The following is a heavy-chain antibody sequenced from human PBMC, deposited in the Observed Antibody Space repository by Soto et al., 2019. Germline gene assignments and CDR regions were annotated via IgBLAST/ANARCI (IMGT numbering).Heavy chain of an antibody. CDR3: ARHISRYYLDY. Sequence: LETLSLTCTVSGASISSTNHYWGWIRQPPGKGLEWIGTIFYSGSTYYKSSLKSRVTISVDTSKNQFSLKLSSVTATDTAVYYCARHISRYYLDYWGQGTLVTVSS. CDR2: IFYSGST. CDR1: GASISSTNHY. V-gene: IGHV4-39*01. J-gene: IGHJ4*02.